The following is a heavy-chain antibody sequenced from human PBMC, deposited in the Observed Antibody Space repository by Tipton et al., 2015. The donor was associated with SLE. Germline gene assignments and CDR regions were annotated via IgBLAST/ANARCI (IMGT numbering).Heavy chain of an antibody. CDR2: ISDSGST. CDR1: GGSISSYY. Sequence: TLSLTCTVSGGSISSYYWSWIRQSPGKGLEWIGYISDSGSTHYNPSLKSRVAISVDTSKKHFSLILTSVSAADTAVYYCARHSPNWFDPWGQGMLVTVSS. V-gene: IGHV4-59*08. CDR3: ARHSPNWFDP. J-gene: IGHJ5*02.